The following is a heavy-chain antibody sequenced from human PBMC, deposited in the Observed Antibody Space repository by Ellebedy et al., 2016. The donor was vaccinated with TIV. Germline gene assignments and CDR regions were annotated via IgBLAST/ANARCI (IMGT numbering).Heavy chain of an antibody. D-gene: IGHD1-7*01. CDR3: ARANWNWDLRAFDI. Sequence: GESLKISXAASGFTFSSYSMNWVRQAPGKGLEWVSSISSSSSYIYYADSVKGRFTISRDNAKNSLYLQMNSLRAEDTAVYYCARANWNWDLRAFDIWGQGTMVTVSS. CDR1: GFTFSSYS. J-gene: IGHJ3*02. CDR2: ISSSSSYI. V-gene: IGHV3-21*01.